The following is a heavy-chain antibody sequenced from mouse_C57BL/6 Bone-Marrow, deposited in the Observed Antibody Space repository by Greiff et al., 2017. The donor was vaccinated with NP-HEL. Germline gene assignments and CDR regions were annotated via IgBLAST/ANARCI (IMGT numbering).Heavy chain of an antibody. D-gene: IGHD1-1*01. CDR1: GYSFTDYN. V-gene: IGHV1-39*01. CDR2: INPNYGTT. Sequence: EVQLQQSGPELVKPGASVKISCKASGYSFTDYNMNWVKQSNGKSLEWIGVINPNYGTTSYNQKFKGKATLTVDQSSSTAYMHLNSLTSEDSAVYYCARADYGSSYWYFDVWGTGTTVTVSS. J-gene: IGHJ1*03. CDR3: ARADYGSSYWYFDV.